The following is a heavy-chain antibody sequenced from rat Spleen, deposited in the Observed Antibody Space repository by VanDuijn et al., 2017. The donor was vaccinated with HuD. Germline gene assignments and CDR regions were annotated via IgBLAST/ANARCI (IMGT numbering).Heavy chain of an antibody. J-gene: IGHJ4*01. CDR3: TRDPPGSSGVMDV. V-gene: IGHV2-1*01. CDR2: IWGNGST. CDR1: GFSLRSNS. Sequence: QVQLKESGPGLVQPSQPLSLTCTVSGFSLRSNSVHWVRQPPGKGLEWMGGIWGNGSTNYNSALKYRLNISRDNSKSQIYIKMNSLQTEDTAIYFCTRDPPGSSGVMDVWGQGASVTVSS. D-gene: IGHD1-4*01.